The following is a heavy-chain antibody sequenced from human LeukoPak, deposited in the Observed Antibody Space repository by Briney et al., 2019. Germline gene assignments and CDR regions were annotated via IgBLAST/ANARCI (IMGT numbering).Heavy chain of an antibody. CDR2: IYYSGTT. J-gene: IGHJ4*02. V-gene: IGHV4-39*01. D-gene: IGHD3-9*01. CDR1: GGSISSSSYH. Sequence: PSETLSLTCTVSGGSISSSSYHWGWIRQPPGKGLEWIGSIYYSGTTYYNPSLKSRVTISVDTSKNQFSLKLSSVTAADTAVYYCASYYDILTGFDYWGQGTLVTVSS. CDR3: ASYYDILTGFDY.